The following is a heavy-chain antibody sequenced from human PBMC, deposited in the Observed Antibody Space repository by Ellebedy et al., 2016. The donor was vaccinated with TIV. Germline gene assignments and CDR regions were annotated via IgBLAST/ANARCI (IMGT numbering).Heavy chain of an antibody. Sequence: GESLKISCAASGFTFSSYTMNWVRQAPGRGLEWVSSISHSSRYIYYADSVKGRFTISRDNANNSLYLQVNSLRAEDTAVYYCARDRWGYGDYWGQGTLVTVSS. V-gene: IGHV3-21*01. J-gene: IGHJ4*02. CDR3: ARDRWGYGDY. CDR1: GFTFSSYT. D-gene: IGHD5-12*01. CDR2: ISHSSRYI.